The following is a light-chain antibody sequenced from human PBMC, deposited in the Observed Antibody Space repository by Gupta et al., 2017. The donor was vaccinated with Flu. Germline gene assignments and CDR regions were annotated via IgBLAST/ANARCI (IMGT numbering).Light chain of an antibody. CDR1: QSINDW. Sequence: VGDKVTITCRASQSINDWLAWYQQKPGKAPKVLIYKATSLESGVPSRFSGSGSGTEFTLTISSLQPDDFATYYCQQYVSLWTFGQGTKVEIK. CDR3: QQYVSLWT. V-gene: IGKV1-5*03. J-gene: IGKJ1*01. CDR2: KAT.